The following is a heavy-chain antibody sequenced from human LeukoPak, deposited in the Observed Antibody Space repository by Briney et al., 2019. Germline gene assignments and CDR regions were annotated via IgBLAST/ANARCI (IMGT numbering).Heavy chain of an antibody. CDR2: ISNSGSYI. CDR1: GFSFSTYA. Sequence: PGGSLRLSCVASGFSFSTYAMNWVRQAPGKGLEWVSSISNSGSYIYYADSVKGRFTISRESAKNSLYLQMNSLTAGDTAVYYCVRGGIQVSGIDEIDYWGQGTLVTVSS. V-gene: IGHV3-21*01. CDR3: VRGGIQVSGIDEIDY. J-gene: IGHJ4*02. D-gene: IGHD6-19*01.